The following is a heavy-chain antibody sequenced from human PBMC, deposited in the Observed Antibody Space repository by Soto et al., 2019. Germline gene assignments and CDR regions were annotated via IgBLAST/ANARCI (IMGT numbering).Heavy chain of an antibody. D-gene: IGHD5-12*01. CDR1: GFTFSSYS. J-gene: IGHJ4*02. CDR3: ARDPPAGDYDYFDY. Sequence: GGSLRLSCAASGFTFSSYSMNWVRQAPGKGLEWVSSISSSSSYIYYADSVKGRFTISRDNAKNSLYLQMNSLRAEDTAVYYCARDPPAGDYDYFDYWGQGTLVTVSS. V-gene: IGHV3-21*01. CDR2: ISSSSSYI.